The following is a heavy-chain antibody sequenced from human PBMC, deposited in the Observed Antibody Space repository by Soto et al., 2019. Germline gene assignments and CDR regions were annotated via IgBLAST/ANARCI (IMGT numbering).Heavy chain of an antibody. V-gene: IGHV3-23*01. D-gene: IGHD3-22*01. CDR1: GFTFSNYA. Sequence: EVQLLESGGGLVQPGGSLRLSCAASGFTFSNYAMNWVRQAPGKGLEWVSSITSDGSTYYADSVKGRFSTSRDNSKISLFLQVNSRRAENTPVYSCPKEKYYDWGQGPLVPVSS. J-gene: IGHJ4*02. CDR2: ITSDGST. CDR3: PKEKYYD.